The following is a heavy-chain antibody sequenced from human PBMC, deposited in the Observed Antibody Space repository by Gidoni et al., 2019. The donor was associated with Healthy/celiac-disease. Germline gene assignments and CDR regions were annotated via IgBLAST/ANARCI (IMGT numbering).Heavy chain of an antibody. J-gene: IGHJ4*02. CDR1: GSTFSRYG. CDR3: AKDLLHYYDSSGYYHTPGY. CDR2: ISYDGSNK. V-gene: IGHV3-30*18. Sequence: QVQLVEAGGGVVQPGRSLRLSCAASGSTFSRYGMHWVRQAPGKGLEWVAVISYDGSNKYYADSVKGRFTISRDNSKNTLYLQMNSLRAEDTAVYYCAKDLLHYYDSSGYYHTPGYWGQGTLVTVSS. D-gene: IGHD3-22*01.